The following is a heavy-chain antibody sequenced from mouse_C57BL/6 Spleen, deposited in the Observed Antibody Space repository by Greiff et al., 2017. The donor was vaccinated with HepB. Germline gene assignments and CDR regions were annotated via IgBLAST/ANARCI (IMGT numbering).Heavy chain of an antibody. D-gene: IGHD2-2*01. CDR1: GFTFSSYG. CDR2: ISSGGSYT. J-gene: IGHJ4*01. CDR3: ARHRLRRAMDY. Sequence: EVHLVESGGDLVKPGGSLKLSCAASGFTFSSYGMSWVRQTPDKRLEWVATISSGGSYTYYPDSVKGRFTISRDNAKNTLYLQMSSLKSEDTAMYYCARHRLRRAMDYWGQGTSVTVSS. V-gene: IGHV5-6*01.